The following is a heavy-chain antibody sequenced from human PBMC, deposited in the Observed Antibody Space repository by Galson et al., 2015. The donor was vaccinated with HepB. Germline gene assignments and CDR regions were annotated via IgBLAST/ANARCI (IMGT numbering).Heavy chain of an antibody. J-gene: IGHJ6*02. Sequence: SLRLSCAASGFTFSSYGMHRVRQAPGKGLEWVAVISYDGSNKYYADSVKGRFTISRDNSKNTLYLQMNSLRAEDTAVYYCAKESTYYYDSSGPKGDYYYYGMDVWGQGTTVTVSS. V-gene: IGHV3-30*18. D-gene: IGHD3-22*01. CDR2: ISYDGSNK. CDR1: GFTFSSYG. CDR3: AKESTYYYDSSGPKGDYYYYGMDV.